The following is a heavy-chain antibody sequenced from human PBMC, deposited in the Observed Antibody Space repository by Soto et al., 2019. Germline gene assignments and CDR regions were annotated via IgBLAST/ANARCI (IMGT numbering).Heavy chain of an antibody. J-gene: IGHJ6*03. Sequence: QLQLQESGPGLVKPSETLSLTCTVSGGSISSSSSSWGWIRQPPGKGLEWLGIISYSGSTYYSPSLMSRVTISVDASMNLFALKLSSETAADTAVYYCARTYVTDVVVVPASKDYMGVWGKGTTVTVSS. CDR3: ARTYVTDVVVVPASKDYMGV. D-gene: IGHD2-2*01. V-gene: IGHV4-39*01. CDR2: ISYSGST. CDR1: GGSISSSSSS.